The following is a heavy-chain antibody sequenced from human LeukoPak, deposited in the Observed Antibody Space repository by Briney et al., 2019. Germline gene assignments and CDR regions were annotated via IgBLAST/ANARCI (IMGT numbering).Heavy chain of an antibody. J-gene: IGHJ4*02. CDR3: AREFGYCSTTSCTLGF. V-gene: IGHV3-53*01. CDR1: GFTVSTNY. D-gene: IGHD2-2*03. CDR2: MYNVENGGKT. Sequence: PGGSLRLSCAASGFTVSTNYMGWVRQAPGKGLEGVAVMYNVENGGKTFYADSVKGRFTISRDNSKNTLYLQMNSLRAEDTAVYYCAREFGYCSTTSCTLGFWGQGTPVTVSS.